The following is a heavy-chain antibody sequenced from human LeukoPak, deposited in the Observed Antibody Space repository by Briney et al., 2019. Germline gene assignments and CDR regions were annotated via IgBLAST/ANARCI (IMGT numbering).Heavy chain of an antibody. CDR3: ARDLMDLKVGEQQLVRGGFDP. D-gene: IGHD6-13*01. Sequence: ASVKVSCKASGYTFTTYAISWVRQAPGQGLEWMGWISAYNGNTNYAQKLQGRVTMTTDTSTSTAYMELRSLRSDDTAVYYCARDLMDLKVGEQQLVRGGFDPWGQGTLVTVSS. CDR1: GYTFTTYA. J-gene: IGHJ5*02. CDR2: ISAYNGNT. V-gene: IGHV1-18*01.